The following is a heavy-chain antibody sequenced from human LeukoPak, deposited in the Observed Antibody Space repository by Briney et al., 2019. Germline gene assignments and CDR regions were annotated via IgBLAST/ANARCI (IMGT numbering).Heavy chain of an antibody. CDR2: ISGSGGST. Sequence: PGGSLRLSCAASGFTFSSYAMSWVRQAPGKGLEWVSGISGSGGSTYYADSVRGRFTTSRDNSKNTLYLQMNSLRAEDTAVYYCAKRWGMLRWNPFDYWGQGTLVTVSS. CDR1: GFTFSSYA. CDR3: AKRWGMLRWNPFDY. J-gene: IGHJ4*02. V-gene: IGHV3-23*01. D-gene: IGHD4-23*01.